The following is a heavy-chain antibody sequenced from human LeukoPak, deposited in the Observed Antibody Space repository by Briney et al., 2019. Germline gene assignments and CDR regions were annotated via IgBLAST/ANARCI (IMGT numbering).Heavy chain of an antibody. CDR3: ARGASYDYVWGSYRFDP. V-gene: IGHV1-18*01. CDR1: GYTFTKYG. J-gene: IGHJ5*02. CDR2: ISAYNGNT. D-gene: IGHD3-16*01. Sequence: ASVKVSCKASGYTFTKYGISWVRQAPGKGVEWMGWISAYNGNTNYAQKLQGRVTMTTDTSTSTACMELRSLRSDDTAVYYCARGASYDYVWGSYRFDPWGQGTLVTVSS.